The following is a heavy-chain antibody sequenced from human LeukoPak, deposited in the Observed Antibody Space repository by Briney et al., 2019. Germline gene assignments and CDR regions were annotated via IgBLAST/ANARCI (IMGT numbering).Heavy chain of an antibody. CDR3: ARVRAYSNYVWFDP. V-gene: IGHV4-59*01. D-gene: IGHD4-11*01. Sequence: PSETLSLTCTVSGGSISSYYWSWIRQPPGKGLEWIGYIYYSGSTKYNPSLKSRVTISVDTSKNQFSLKLSSVTAADTAVYYCARVRAYSNYVWFDPWGQGTLVTVSS. J-gene: IGHJ5*02. CDR2: IYYSGST. CDR1: GGSISSYY.